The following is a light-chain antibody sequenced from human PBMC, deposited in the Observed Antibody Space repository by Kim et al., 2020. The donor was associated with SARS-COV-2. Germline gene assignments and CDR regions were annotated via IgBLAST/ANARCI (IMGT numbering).Light chain of an antibody. J-gene: IGLJ2*01. CDR3: SSFTTTNSLV. V-gene: IGLV2-14*03. Sequence: GQSSTLTCTGTTNDIGSSDYVSWYQQHPGNAPTLLIFDVHNRPLGVSPRFSGSKSGNAASLTISGLQPDDDANYYCSSFTTTNSLVFGGGTQLTVL. CDR1: TNDIGSSDY. CDR2: DVH.